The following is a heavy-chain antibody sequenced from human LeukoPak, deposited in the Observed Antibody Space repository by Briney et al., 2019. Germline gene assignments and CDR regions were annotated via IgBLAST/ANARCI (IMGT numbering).Heavy chain of an antibody. J-gene: IGHJ5*02. CDR3: ASGPGWFDP. Sequence: SSETLSLTCTVSGYSISSGYYWVWIRQPPGKGLEWIGSIYHSGSTYYNPSLKSRVTISVDTSKNQFSLKLSSVTAADTAVYYCASGPGWFDPWGQGTLVTVSS. CDR2: IYHSGST. CDR1: GYSISSGYY. V-gene: IGHV4-38-2*02.